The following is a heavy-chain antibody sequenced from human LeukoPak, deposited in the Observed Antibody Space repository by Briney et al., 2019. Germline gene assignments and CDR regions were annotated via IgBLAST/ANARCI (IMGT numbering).Heavy chain of an antibody. CDR2: INPNSGGT. J-gene: IGHJ4*02. V-gene: IGHV1-2*02. D-gene: IGHD3-10*01. Sequence: ASVKVSCKASGYTFTGYYMHWVRQAPGQGLEWMGWINPNSGGTNYAQKFQGRVTMTRDTSTSTVYMELSSLRSEDTALYYCARERGSGFDYWGQGTLVTVSS. CDR1: GYTFTGYY. CDR3: ARERGSGFDY.